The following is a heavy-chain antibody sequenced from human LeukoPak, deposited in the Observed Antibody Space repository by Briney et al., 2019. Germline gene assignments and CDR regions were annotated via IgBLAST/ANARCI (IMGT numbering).Heavy chain of an antibody. D-gene: IGHD2-15*01. J-gene: IGHJ4*02. V-gene: IGHV3-48*01. CDR3: ARDSGNGGSCDY. Sequence: GGSLKPSCAASGFTFSTYTMNWVRQAPGKGLEWVSYIRGSGNDIHYADSVKDRFTISRDNAKNSLYLQMNSLRAEDTALYYCARDSGNGGSCDYWGQGTLVTVSS. CDR1: GFTFSTYT. CDR2: IRGSGNDI.